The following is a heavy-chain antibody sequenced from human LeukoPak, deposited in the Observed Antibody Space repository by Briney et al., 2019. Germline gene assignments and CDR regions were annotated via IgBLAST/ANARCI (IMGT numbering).Heavy chain of an antibody. CDR3: TRDLDDYDSSGYSHYFDY. D-gene: IGHD3-22*01. J-gene: IGHJ4*02. V-gene: IGHV3-21*01. CDR2: ISSSSSYI. CDR1: GFTFSSYS. Sequence: GGSLRLSCAASGFTFSSYSMNWVRQAPGKGPEWVSSISSSSSYIYYADSVKGRFTISRDNAKNSLYLQMNSLRAEDTAVYYCTRDLDDYDSSGYSHYFDYWGQGTLVTVSS.